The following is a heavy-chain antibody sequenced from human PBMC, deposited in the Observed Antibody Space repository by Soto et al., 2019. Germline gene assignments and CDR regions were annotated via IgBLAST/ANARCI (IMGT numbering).Heavy chain of an antibody. Sequence: QVQLVQSGAEVKTPGASLKVSYKASGYSFTKYDMNWVRQAPGQGLEWMGWMNPTSGNTGYAQKFQGRLTMTWDTAIGIAHMELSSLRNEDTAVYYCARSDGHTFNWLDSWGQGTLVTVSA. CDR2: MNPTSGNT. D-gene: IGHD2-2*02. V-gene: IGHV1-8*01. J-gene: IGHJ5*01. CDR3: ARSDGHTFNWLDS. CDR1: GYSFTKYD.